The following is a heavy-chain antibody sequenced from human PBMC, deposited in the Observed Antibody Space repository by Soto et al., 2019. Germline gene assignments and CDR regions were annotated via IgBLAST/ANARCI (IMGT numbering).Heavy chain of an antibody. Sequence: ASVKVSFKASGYSFFSYYIHWLRQAPGQGLEWMGRFLASGGNTFYAQRFRGRVSMTRDTSSTNTVSLELTSLTSDDTAVYYCARGGATIFGVIDSWGQGTRVTVSS. CDR2: FLASGGNT. V-gene: IGHV1-46*01. D-gene: IGHD3-3*02. J-gene: IGHJ4*02. CDR3: ARGGATIFGVIDS. CDR1: GYSFFSYY.